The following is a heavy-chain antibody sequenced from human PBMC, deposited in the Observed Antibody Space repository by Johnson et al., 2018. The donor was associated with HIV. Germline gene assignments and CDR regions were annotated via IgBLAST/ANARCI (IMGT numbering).Heavy chain of an antibody. V-gene: IGHV3-13*01. Sequence: EVQLVESGGGVVQPGKSLRLSCAASGFTFSSYDMHWVRQATGKGLEWVSAIGTAGNTYYPGSVKGRFTISRDNSKNTLYLQMNSLRAEDTAVYYCARGGSCYNAHFDIWGQGTMVTVSS. CDR2: IGTAGNT. J-gene: IGHJ3*02. CDR3: ARGGSCYNAHFDI. CDR1: GFTFSSYD. D-gene: IGHD2-15*01.